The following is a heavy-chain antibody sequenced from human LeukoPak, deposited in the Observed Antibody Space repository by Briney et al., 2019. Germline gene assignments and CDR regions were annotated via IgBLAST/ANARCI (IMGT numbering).Heavy chain of an antibody. V-gene: IGHV4-39*01. D-gene: IGHD5-18*01. J-gene: IGHJ4*02. CDR2: IYYSGST. CDR1: GGSISSSSYY. CDR3: ARVPGYSYGYFFDY. Sequence: SSETLSLTCTVSGGSISSSSYYWGWIRQPPGKGLEWIGSIYYSGSTYYNPSLKSRVTISVDTSKNQFSLKLSSVTAADTAVYYCARVPGYSYGYFFDYWGQGTLVTVSS.